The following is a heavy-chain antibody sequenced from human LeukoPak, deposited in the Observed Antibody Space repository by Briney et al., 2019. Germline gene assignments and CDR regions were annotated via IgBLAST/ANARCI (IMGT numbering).Heavy chain of an antibody. CDR3: ARVYRVPAAMAWFDP. Sequence: ASVKVSCKASGYTFTSYGISWVRQAPGQGLEWRGWISAYNGNTNYAQKLQGRVTMTTDTSTSTAYMELRSLRSDDTAVYYCARVYRVPAAMAWFDPWGQGTLVTVSS. J-gene: IGHJ5*02. CDR1: GYTFTSYG. D-gene: IGHD2-2*01. CDR2: ISAYNGNT. V-gene: IGHV1-18*01.